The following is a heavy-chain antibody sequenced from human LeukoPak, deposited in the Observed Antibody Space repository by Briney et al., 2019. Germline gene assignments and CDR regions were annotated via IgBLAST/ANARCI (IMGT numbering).Heavy chain of an antibody. CDR1: GFTFSSYG. V-gene: IGHV3-30*18. CDR3: AKDLWLRSGIVGAQGY. D-gene: IGHD1-26*01. CDR2: ISYDGSNK. Sequence: PGGSLRLPCAASGFTFSSYGMHWVRQAPGKGLEWVAVISYDGSNKYYADSVKGRFTISRDNSKNTLYLQMNSLRAEDTAVYYCAKDLWLRSGIVGAQGYWGQGTLVTVSS. J-gene: IGHJ4*02.